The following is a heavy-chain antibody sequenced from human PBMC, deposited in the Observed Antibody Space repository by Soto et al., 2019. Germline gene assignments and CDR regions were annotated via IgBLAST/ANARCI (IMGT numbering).Heavy chain of an antibody. D-gene: IGHD3-10*01. Sequence: EVQLVESGGGLVQPGGSLRLSCAASGFTFSRDNMNWVRQAPGKGLEWVSSISGSSSYIHYADSVKGRFTISRDNAKNSLYLQMNSLRAEDTAVYYCARGLWFGELPYFDYWGQGTLVTVSS. V-gene: IGHV3-21*01. CDR1: GFTFSRDN. CDR3: ARGLWFGELPYFDY. CDR2: ISGSSSYI. J-gene: IGHJ4*02.